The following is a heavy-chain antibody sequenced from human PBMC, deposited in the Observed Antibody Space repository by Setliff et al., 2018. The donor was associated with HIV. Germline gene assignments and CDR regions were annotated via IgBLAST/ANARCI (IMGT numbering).Heavy chain of an antibody. D-gene: IGHD1-7*01. CDR1: GFAFSTYA. V-gene: IGHV3-23*01. CDR2: ISADGLTT. J-gene: IGHJ4*02. CDR3: AKVRWTANYYFDC. Sequence: LRLSCAASGFAFSTYAMSWVRQAPGRGLEWVSVISADGLTTFYADSVKGRFTISRDNSKDTLYLQMNSLRAEDTALYYCAKVRWTANYYFDCWGQGTLVTVSS.